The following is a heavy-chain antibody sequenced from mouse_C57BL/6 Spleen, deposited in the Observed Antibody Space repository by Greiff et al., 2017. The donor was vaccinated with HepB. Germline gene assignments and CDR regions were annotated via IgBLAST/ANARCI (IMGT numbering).Heavy chain of an antibody. V-gene: IGHV5-17*01. CDR3: ARKWDVAGFAY. Sequence: EVQGVESGGGLVKPGGSLKLSCAASGFTFSDYGMHWVRQAPEKGLEWVAYISSGSSTIYDADTVKGRFTISRDNATNTLFLQMTRLRSEDTAMYYCARKWDVAGFAYWGQGTLVTVSA. CDR2: ISSGSSTI. CDR1: GFTFSDYG. D-gene: IGHD1-3*01. J-gene: IGHJ3*01.